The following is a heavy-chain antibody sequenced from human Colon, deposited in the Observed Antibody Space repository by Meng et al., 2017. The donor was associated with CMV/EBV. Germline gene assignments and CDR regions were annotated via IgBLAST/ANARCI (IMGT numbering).Heavy chain of an antibody. CDR3: ARGAYYDFWSGYQTQADAFDI. D-gene: IGHD3-3*01. CDR1: GSTFDEYG. V-gene: IGHV3-20*04. CDR2: IHWNGGST. J-gene: IGHJ3*02. Sequence: GESLKISCAASGSTFDEYGMSGVRQAPGKGLEWVSGIHWNGGSTGYADSVKGRFTISRDNAKNSLYLQMNSLRAEDTALYYCARGAYYDFWSGYQTQADAFDIWGQGTMVTVSS.